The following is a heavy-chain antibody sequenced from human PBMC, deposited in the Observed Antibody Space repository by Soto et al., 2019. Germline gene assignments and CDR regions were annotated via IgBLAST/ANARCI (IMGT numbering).Heavy chain of an antibody. D-gene: IGHD1-1*01. V-gene: IGHV3-7*04. CDR1: GFMFSNYW. J-gene: IGHJ3*01. Sequence: EVQLVESGGGLVQPGGSLRLSCAASGFMFSNYWMTWIRQAPGKGLEWVANIRGDGSKQYYLDSVKGRFTISRDNDKNSLYLQMNDLRGEDTALSYCAKDLSPTLEQPCFDVFDVWGQGTLVTVSS. CDR2: IRGDGSKQ. CDR3: AKDLSPTLEQPCFDVFDV.